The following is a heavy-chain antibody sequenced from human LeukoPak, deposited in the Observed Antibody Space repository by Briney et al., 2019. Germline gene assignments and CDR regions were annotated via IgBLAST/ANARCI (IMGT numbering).Heavy chain of an antibody. Sequence: SETLSRNCTGSGGSISSYFWSWIRQPAGKGLEWIGRIHTSGSTNYNSSLKTRVAMSLDTSKNQSSLNLTSVTAADTAVYYCARETRESRYFDLWGRGTPVTVSS. CDR1: GGSISSYF. D-gene: IGHD4-23*01. J-gene: IGHJ2*01. V-gene: IGHV4-4*07. CDR3: ARETRESRYFDL. CDR2: IHTSGST.